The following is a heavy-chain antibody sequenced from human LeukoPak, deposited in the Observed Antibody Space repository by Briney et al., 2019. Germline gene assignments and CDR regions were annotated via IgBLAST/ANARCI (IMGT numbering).Heavy chain of an antibody. CDR1: GGSINSYY. CDR2: IYYSGST. V-gene: IGHV4-59*08. D-gene: IGHD4-11*01. Sequence: PSETLSLTCTVSGGSINSYYWSCIRQPPGKGLEWIGYIYYSGSTNHNPSLKSRVTISVDTSKNQFSLKLSSVTAADTAVYYCARHSRVTSWVMDVWGQGTTVTVSS. J-gene: IGHJ6*02. CDR3: ARHSRVTSWVMDV.